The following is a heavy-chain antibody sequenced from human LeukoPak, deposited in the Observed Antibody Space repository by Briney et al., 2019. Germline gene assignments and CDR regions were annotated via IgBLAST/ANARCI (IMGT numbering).Heavy chain of an antibody. Sequence: GSLRLSCAASGFTFSSYSVNWVRQAPGKGLEWVSSISSSSSYIYYADSMRGRFTISRDNAKNSLYLQMNSLRAEDTAVYYCARDGGMGDYYFDYWGQGTLVTVSS. CDR2: ISSSSSYI. D-gene: IGHD2-21*02. CDR3: ARDGGMGDYYFDY. CDR1: GFTFSSYS. V-gene: IGHV3-21*01. J-gene: IGHJ4*02.